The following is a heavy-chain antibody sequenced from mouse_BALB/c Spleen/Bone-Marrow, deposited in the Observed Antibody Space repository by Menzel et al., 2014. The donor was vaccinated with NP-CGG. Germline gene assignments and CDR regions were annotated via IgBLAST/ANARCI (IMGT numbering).Heavy chain of an antibody. D-gene: IGHD2-3*01. J-gene: IGHJ2*01. CDR3: ARKEGYDGYPDY. V-gene: IGHV1-9*01. CDR1: GYTFSSYW. Sequence: VQLQQSGAELMKPGASVKISCEATGYTFSSYWIEWVKQRPGHGLEWIGEILPGSGSTNYNEKFKGKATFTADTSSNTAYMQLSSLTSEDSAVYYCARKEGYDGYPDYWGQGTTLTVSS. CDR2: ILPGSGST.